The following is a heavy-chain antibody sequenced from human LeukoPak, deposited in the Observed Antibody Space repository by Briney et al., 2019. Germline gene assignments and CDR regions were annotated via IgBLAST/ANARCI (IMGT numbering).Heavy chain of an antibody. D-gene: IGHD2-2*02. V-gene: IGHV1-2*06. J-gene: IGHJ6*02. CDR2: INPNSGGT. Sequence: ASVKVSCKASGYTFTGYYKHWVRQAPGQGLEWMGRINPNSGGTNYAQKFQGRVTMTRDTSISTAYMELSRLRSDDTAVYYCARDLDCSSTSCYIGGYYYYYYGMDVWGQGTTVTVSS. CDR1: GYTFTGYY. CDR3: ARDLDCSSTSCYIGGYYYYYYGMDV.